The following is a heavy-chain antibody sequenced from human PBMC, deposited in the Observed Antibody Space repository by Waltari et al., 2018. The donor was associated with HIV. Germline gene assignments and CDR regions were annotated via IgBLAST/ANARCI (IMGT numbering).Heavy chain of an antibody. V-gene: IGHV3-15*01. J-gene: IGHJ4*02. CDR1: GFTFSDAW. D-gene: IGHD3-16*01. Sequence: EVLLVESGGGLGKPGGSLRLSCAASGFTFSDAWVSWVRQAPGKGLEWVGRIKSNTDGGTTDYAAPVKGRFTISRDDAKTTLYLEMNSLKTEDTAVYYCTTVGGGTRDYWGQGTLITVSS. CDR3: TTVGGGTRDY. CDR2: IKSNTDGGTT.